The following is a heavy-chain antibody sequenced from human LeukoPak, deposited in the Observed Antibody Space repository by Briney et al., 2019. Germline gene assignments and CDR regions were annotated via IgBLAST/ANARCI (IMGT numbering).Heavy chain of an antibody. J-gene: IGHJ4*02. CDR1: EFIFSSYW. CDR3: AREGGYNVDY. D-gene: IGHD5-24*01. Sequence: GGSLRLSCAASEFIFSSYWMTWVRQAPGKGLEWVANIKQDGSEKYYVDSVKGRFTISRDNAKNSLYLQMNSLRAEDTAVYYCAREGGYNVDYWGQGTLVTVSS. CDR2: IKQDGSEK. V-gene: IGHV3-7*01.